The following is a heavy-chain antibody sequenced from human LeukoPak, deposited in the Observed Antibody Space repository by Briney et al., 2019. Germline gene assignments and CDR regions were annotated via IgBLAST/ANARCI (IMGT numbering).Heavy chain of an antibody. CDR3: ARAVSPYYGMDV. D-gene: IGHD5/OR15-5a*01. V-gene: IGHV3-30-3*01. CDR2: ISYDGSNK. Sequence: GRSLRLSCAASGFTFSSYAMHWVRQAPGKGLEWVAVISYDGSNKYCADSVKGRFTISRDNSKNTLYLQMNSLRAEDTAVYYCARAVSPYYGMDVWGQGTTVTVSS. CDR1: GFTFSSYA. J-gene: IGHJ6*02.